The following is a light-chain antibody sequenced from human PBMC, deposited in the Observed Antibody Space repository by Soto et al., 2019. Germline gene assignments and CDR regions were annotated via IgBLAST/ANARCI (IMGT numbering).Light chain of an antibody. V-gene: IGLV2-18*02. Sequence: QPRSVCGSPGQSFPISCTGTSGDVSSYKRVSFYEQPPATTPKLMMYAVSYRPSGVPDRFSGSQPGNTASLTISGLQAEDEADYYCSSYPSSSTYVFGTGTKVTVL. CDR2: AVS. CDR1: SGDVSSYKR. CDR3: SSYPSSSTYV. J-gene: IGLJ1*01.